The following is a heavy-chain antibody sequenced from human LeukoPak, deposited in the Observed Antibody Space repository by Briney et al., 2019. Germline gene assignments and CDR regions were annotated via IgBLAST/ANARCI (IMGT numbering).Heavy chain of an antibody. J-gene: IGHJ4*02. CDR3: TTLQIPYCSGGSCYGGDY. CDR1: GFTLSNAW. CDR2: IKSKTDGGTT. D-gene: IGHD2-15*01. Sequence: GGSLRLSCAASGFTLSNAWMSRVRQAPGKGLEWVGRIKSKTDGGTTDYAAPVKGRFTISRDDSKNTLYLQMNSLKTEDTAVYYCTTLQIPYCSGGSCYGGDYWGQGTLVTVSS. V-gene: IGHV3-15*01.